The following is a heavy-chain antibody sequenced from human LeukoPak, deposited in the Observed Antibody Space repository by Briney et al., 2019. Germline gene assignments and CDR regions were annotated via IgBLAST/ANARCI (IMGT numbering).Heavy chain of an antibody. CDR2: IYYSGST. V-gene: IGHV4-39*01. J-gene: IGHJ4*02. CDR3: ARMTRYCSGGSCYSDY. D-gene: IGHD2-15*01. CDR1: GGSISSSSYY. Sequence: SETLSLTCTVSGGSISSSSYYWGWIRQPPGKGLEWIGSIYYSGSTYYNPSLKSRVTISLDTSKNQFSLKLSSVTAADTAVYYCARMTRYCSGGSCYSDYWGQGTLVTVSS.